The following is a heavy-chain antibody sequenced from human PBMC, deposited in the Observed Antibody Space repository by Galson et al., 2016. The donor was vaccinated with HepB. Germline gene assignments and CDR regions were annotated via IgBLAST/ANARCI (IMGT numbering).Heavy chain of an antibody. Sequence: SLRLSCATSGFTFSYYGMHWVRQAPGKGLEWVAVIWYDGSNKYYADSVKGRFTISRDNYKKTLYLQMNSLRAEDKAVYYCVRELYGDFVPYYFEYWGQGALVTVSS. CDR3: VRELYGDFVPYYFEY. CDR2: IWYDGSNK. V-gene: IGHV3-33*01. J-gene: IGHJ4*02. CDR1: GFTFSYYG. D-gene: IGHD4-17*01.